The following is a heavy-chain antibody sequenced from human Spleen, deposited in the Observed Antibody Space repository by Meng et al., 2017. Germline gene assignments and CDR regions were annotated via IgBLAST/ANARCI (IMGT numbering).Heavy chain of an antibody. Sequence: QPQLQESGPGLVKPSEALSLTCSVSGGSISTSGYYWGWIRQPPGKGLEWIGSIGHSGFTYYTPSLKSRVTVSIDTSRNQFSLWLTSVTAADTAVYYCVRSSGWVKTGFDPWGQGTLVTVYS. CDR1: GGSISTSGYY. D-gene: IGHD6-19*01. J-gene: IGHJ5*02. CDR2: IGHSGFT. CDR3: VRSSGWVKTGFDP. V-gene: IGHV4-39*01.